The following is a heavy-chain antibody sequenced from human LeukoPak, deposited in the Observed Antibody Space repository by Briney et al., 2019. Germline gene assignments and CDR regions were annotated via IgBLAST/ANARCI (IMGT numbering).Heavy chain of an antibody. Sequence: GGSLRLSCAASGFTFSSYAMHWVRQAPGKGLEWVAVISYDGSNKYYADSVKGRFTISRDNSKNTLYLQMNSLRAEDTAVYYCGRVWVFTMIVGVTPDVFDIWGKGTMVTVSS. CDR3: GRVWVFTMIVGVTPDVFDI. CDR2: ISYDGSNK. J-gene: IGHJ3*02. V-gene: IGHV3-30-3*01. D-gene: IGHD3-22*01. CDR1: GFTFSSYA.